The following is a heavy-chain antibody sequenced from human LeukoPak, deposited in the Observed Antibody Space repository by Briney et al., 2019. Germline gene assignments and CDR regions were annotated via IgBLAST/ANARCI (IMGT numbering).Heavy chain of an antibody. J-gene: IGHJ5*02. CDR1: GGSISGYY. V-gene: IGHV4-59*01. CDR3: VRSKSGTYGWFDP. Sequence: SETLSLTCTVSGGSISGYYWSWIRQPPGKGLEWIGYIYYTGSTNYNPSLKSRVIISVDTSKNQFSLKVSFVTAADTAVYYCVRSKSGTYGWFDPWGQGTLVTVSS. CDR2: IYYTGST. D-gene: IGHD4-17*01.